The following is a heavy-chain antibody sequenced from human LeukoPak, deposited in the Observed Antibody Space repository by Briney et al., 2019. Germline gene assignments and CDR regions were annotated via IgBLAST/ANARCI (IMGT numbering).Heavy chain of an antibody. CDR3: ARDLTTWTYYYDSSGKYYGMDV. CDR1: GFTFSDYS. V-gene: IGHV3-48*04. CDR2: ITSSSSII. J-gene: IGHJ6*02. D-gene: IGHD3-22*01. Sequence: PGGSLRLSCAASGFTFSDYSMNWVRQAPGKGLEWVSYITSSSSIIYYADSVKGRFTISRDNAKNTLYLQMNSLRAEDTAVYYCARDLTTWTYYYDSSGKYYGMDVWGQGTTVTVSS.